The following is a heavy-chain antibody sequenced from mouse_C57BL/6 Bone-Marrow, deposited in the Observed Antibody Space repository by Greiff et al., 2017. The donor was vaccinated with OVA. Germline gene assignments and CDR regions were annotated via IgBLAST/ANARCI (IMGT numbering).Heavy chain of an antibody. CDR2: IDPSDSYT. J-gene: IGHJ3*01. V-gene: IGHV1-69*01. CDR1: GYTFTSYW. CDR3: AREGLRSFAY. D-gene: IGHD2-4*01. Sequence: VQLQQPGAELVMPGASVKLSCKASGYTFTSYWMHWVKQRPGQGLEWIGEIDPSDSYTNYNQKFKGKSTLTVHKSSSTAYMQLSSLTSEDSAVYYCAREGLRSFAYWGQGTLVTVSA.